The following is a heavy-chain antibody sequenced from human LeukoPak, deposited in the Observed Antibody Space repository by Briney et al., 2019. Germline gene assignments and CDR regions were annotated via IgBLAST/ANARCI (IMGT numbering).Heavy chain of an antibody. CDR3: ARDPGGSGLDILAGYYSPRGIYWYFDL. Sequence: GGSLRLSCAASGFTFSSYAMHWVRQAPGKGLEWVAVISYDGSNKYYADSVKCRFTISRDNSKNTLYLQMNSLRAEDTAVYYCARDPGGSGLDILAGYYSPRGIYWYFDLWGRGTLVTVSS. V-gene: IGHV3-30-3*01. D-gene: IGHD3-9*01. J-gene: IGHJ2*01. CDR2: ISYDGSNK. CDR1: GFTFSSYA.